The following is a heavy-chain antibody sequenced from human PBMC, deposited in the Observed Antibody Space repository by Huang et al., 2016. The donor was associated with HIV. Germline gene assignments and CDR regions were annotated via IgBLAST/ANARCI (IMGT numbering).Heavy chain of an antibody. CDR1: GHSFSDYF. CDR3: ARPKMTAIPSDSSWSFFDF. J-gene: IGHJ4*02. CDR2: SNHRGSV. D-gene: IGHD3-3*01. V-gene: IGHV4-34*01. Sequence: QVRLEQWGPNLLKPSDTLSPKCPVYGHSFSDYFWTWIRQSPVKGLEWSGESNHRGSVTHNPSLRSRVSMSVDPSKNQIYLNLTSVSAADSAVYFCARPKMTAIPSDSSWSFFDFWGRGTPVTVSS.